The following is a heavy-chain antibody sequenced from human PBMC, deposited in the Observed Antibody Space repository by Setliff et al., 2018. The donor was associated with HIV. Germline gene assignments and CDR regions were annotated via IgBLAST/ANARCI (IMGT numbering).Heavy chain of an antibody. D-gene: IGHD6-13*01. CDR2: IYYSGNT. Sequence: PSETLSLTCTVSGGSISSSSYYWGWIRQPPGKGLEWIGSIYYSGNTYYNPSLKSRVTISVDTSKNQFSLNLNSVTAADTALYYCAGDRGILSNWLYYFDSWGQGTLVTVSS. CDR1: GGSISSSSYY. CDR3: AGDRGILSNWLYYFDS. J-gene: IGHJ4*02. V-gene: IGHV4-39*07.